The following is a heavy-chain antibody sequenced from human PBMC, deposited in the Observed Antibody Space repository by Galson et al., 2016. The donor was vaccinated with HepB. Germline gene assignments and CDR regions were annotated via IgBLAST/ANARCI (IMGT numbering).Heavy chain of an antibody. Sequence: SLRLSCAVSGFIVSNNYMIWVRQAPGKGLEWVAVISYDGSNNYYADSVKGRFTISRDDSKNTLYLQMDSLRPEDTAVYYCARVGFGRSYGQGFDYWGQGTLVTVSS. CDR3: ARVGFGRSYGQGFDY. J-gene: IGHJ4*02. D-gene: IGHD3-16*01. CDR1: GFIVSNNY. V-gene: IGHV3-30*03. CDR2: ISYDGSNN.